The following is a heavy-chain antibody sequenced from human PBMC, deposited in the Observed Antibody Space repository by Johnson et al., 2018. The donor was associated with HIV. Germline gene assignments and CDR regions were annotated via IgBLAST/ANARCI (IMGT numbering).Heavy chain of an antibody. J-gene: IGHJ3*02. CDR1: GFTFRSYA. Sequence: QVQLVESGGGVVQPGRSLRLSCAGSGFTFRSYAMQWVRQAPGKGLEWVAVISYDGSNKYYADSVKGRFTISSDNSKNTLYVQMNSLRAEDTAVYYCAREEAYCGGDCYSAFDIWGQGTMVTVSS. CDR2: ISYDGSNK. D-gene: IGHD2-21*02. V-gene: IGHV3-30-3*01. CDR3: AREEAYCGGDCYSAFDI.